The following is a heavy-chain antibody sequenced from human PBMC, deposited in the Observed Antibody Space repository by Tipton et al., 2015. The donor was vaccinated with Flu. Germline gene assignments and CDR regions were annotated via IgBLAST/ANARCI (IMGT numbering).Heavy chain of an antibody. CDR2: VSGSGATT. CDR3: VKEGGNLGGGPDY. V-gene: IGHV3-23*01. D-gene: IGHD1-7*01. Sequence: SLRLSCAASGFTFSNYAMNWVRQAPGKGLEWVSGVSGSGATTYYTDSVKGRFTISRDNSKNTVYLQLNNLRAEDTAVYYCVKEGGNLGGGPDYWGQGTLVTVSS. CDR1: GFTFSNYA. J-gene: IGHJ4*02.